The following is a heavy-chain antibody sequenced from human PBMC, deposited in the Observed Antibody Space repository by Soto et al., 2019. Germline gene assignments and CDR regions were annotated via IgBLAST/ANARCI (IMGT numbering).Heavy chain of an antibody. V-gene: IGHV3-53*01. D-gene: IGHD3-10*01. CDR3: ARDNPHYGVYGMDV. J-gene: IGHJ6*02. Sequence: GGSLRLSCAASGFTVSSNYMSWVRQAPGKGLEWVSVIYSGGSTYYADSVKGRFTISRDNSKNTLYLQMNSLRAEDTAVYYCARDNPHYGVYGMDVWGQGTTVTVSS. CDR1: GFTVSSNY. CDR2: IYSGGST.